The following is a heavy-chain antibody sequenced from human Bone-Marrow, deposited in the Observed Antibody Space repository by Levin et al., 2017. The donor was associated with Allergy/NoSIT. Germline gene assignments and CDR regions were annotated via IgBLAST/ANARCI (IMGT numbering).Heavy chain of an antibody. V-gene: IGHV4-31*03. Sequence: SETLSLTCTVSGGSISSGGYYWSWIRQHPGKGLEWIGYIYYSGSTYYNPSLKSRVTISVDTSKNQFSLKLSSVTAADTAVYYCARAISWSYLLTGDAFDIWGQGTMVTVSS. D-gene: IGHD3-9*01. CDR1: GGSISSGGYY. CDR2: IYYSGST. J-gene: IGHJ3*02. CDR3: ARAISWSYLLTGDAFDI.